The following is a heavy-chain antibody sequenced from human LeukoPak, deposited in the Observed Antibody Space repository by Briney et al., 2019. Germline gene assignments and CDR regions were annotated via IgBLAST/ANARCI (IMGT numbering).Heavy chain of an antibody. J-gene: IGHJ4*02. Sequence: GASVKVSCKASGYTFTSYGISWVRQAPGQGLEWMGWISAYNGNTNYAQKLQGRVTMTTDTSTSTAYMELRSLRSDDTAVYYCARWVGEFLEWLLYSGSQALSKYYFDYWGQGTLVTVSS. V-gene: IGHV1-18*01. CDR2: ISAYNGNT. CDR1: GYTFTSYG. CDR3: ARWVGEFLEWLLYSGSQALSKYYFDY. D-gene: IGHD3-3*01.